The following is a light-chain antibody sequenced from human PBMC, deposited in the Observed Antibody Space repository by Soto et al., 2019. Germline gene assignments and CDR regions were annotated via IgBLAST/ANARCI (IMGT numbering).Light chain of an antibody. CDR2: KAS. Sequence: DIQMTQSPSTLSASVGDRVTITCRASQSISSWLAWYQQKPGQAPKLLLYKASTLRSGVPSGFSGSGSGTEFTLAISSLQPDDSATYYCQQYNDNWTFGQGTKVEIK. CDR3: QQYNDNWT. V-gene: IGKV1-5*03. CDR1: QSISSW. J-gene: IGKJ1*01.